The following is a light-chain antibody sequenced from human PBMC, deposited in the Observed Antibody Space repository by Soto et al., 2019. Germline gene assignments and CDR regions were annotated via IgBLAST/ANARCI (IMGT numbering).Light chain of an antibody. CDR2: GAS. CDR3: PHYGNLAWP. J-gene: IGKJ1*01. Sequence: IGIAQSPGTLPLSPGKRATLSCRASQRVSSSYLAWYQQKPGQAPRLVIYGASSRATGIPDRFSGSGSGTDFTLTISSLETEDFALYYCPHYGNLAWPFAQGTK. V-gene: IGKV3-20*01. CDR1: QRVSSSY.